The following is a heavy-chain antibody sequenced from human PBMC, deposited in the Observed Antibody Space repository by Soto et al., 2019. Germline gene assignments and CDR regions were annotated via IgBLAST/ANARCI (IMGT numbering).Heavy chain of an antibody. Sequence: EGSLRLSCAASGFTFSSYGMHWVRQAPGKGLEWVAVISYDGSNKYYADSVKGRFTISRDNSKNTLYLQMNSLRAEATAVYYCAGDRRQWLTNYYYYGMDVWGQGTTVTVSS. CDR1: GFTFSSYG. J-gene: IGHJ6*02. CDR2: ISYDGSNK. CDR3: AGDRRQWLTNYYYYGMDV. D-gene: IGHD6-19*01. V-gene: IGHV3-30*03.